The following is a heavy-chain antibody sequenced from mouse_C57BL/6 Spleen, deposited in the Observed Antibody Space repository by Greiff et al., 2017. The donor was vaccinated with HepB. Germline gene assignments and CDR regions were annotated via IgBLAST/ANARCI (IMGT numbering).Heavy chain of an antibody. V-gene: IGHV1-69*01. D-gene: IGHD2-1*01. J-gene: IGHJ2*01. CDR3: ARGGVYGNWGY. CDR1: GYTFTSYW. CDR2: IDPSDSYT. Sequence: VKLQQPGAELVMPGASVKLSCKASGYTFTSYWMHWVKQRPGQGLEWIGEIDPSDSYTNYNQKFKGKSTLTVDKSSSTAYMQLSSLTSEDSAVYYCARGGVYGNWGYWGQGTTLTVSS.